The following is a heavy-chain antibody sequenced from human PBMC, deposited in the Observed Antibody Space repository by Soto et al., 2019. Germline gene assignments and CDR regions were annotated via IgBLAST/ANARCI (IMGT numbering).Heavy chain of an antibody. CDR3: ASSAGLDHLLNYYGLNV. D-gene: IGHD6-13*01. CDR1: GGTFTSTP. J-gene: IGHJ6*02. V-gene: IGHV1-69*01. Sequence: QVLLVQSSAEVKKPGSSVKVSCKASGGTFTSTPFSWVRQAPGQGLECMVGIIPVLGTPNYATKFQARLTVTADAYTTTVDMELRSLRSDDTAVYYCASSAGLDHLLNYYGLNVWGQGTPVTVSS. CDR2: IIPVLGTP.